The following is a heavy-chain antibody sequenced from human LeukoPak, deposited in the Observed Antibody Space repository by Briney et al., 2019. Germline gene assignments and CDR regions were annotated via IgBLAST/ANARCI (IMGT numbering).Heavy chain of an antibody. CDR2: VYYSGST. D-gene: IGHD5-24*01. Sequence: SETLSLTCTVSGGSITSIIYYWGWIRQPPGKGLEWIGSVYYSGSTYYNPSLKSRVTMSVDTSKNQFSLKLSSVTAADTAVYYCARHEGWLHADYWGRGTLVIVSS. CDR1: GGSITSIIYY. V-gene: IGHV4-39*01. CDR3: ARHEGWLHADY. J-gene: IGHJ4*02.